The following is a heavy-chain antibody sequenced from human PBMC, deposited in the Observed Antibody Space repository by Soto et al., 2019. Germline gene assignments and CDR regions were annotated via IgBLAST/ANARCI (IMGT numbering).Heavy chain of an antibody. CDR3: ARGQGTSYYYYGMDV. Sequence: QVQLVESGGGVVQPGRSLRLSCAASGFTFSSYGMHWVRQAPGKGLEWVAVIWYDGSNKYYADSVKGRFTISRDNSKNPLYLQMNSLRAEDTAVYYCARGQGTSYYYYGMDVWGQGTTVTVSS. V-gene: IGHV3-33*01. J-gene: IGHJ6*02. CDR1: GFTFSSYG. CDR2: IWYDGSNK.